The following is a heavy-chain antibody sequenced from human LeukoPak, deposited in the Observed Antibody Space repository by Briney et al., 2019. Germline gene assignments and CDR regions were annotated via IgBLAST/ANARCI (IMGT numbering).Heavy chain of an antibody. CDR2: INHSGST. J-gene: IGHJ4*02. D-gene: IGHD6-13*01. Sequence: SETLSLTCTVSGGSISSAGYYWSWIRQHPGKGLEWIGEINHSGSTNYNPSLKSRVTISVDTSKNQFSLKLSSVTAADTAVYYCARGTRHTDSSSWGDNIQGFDHWGRGTLVTVSS. V-gene: IGHV4-34*01. CDR1: GGSISSAGYY. CDR3: ARGTRHTDSSSWGDNIQGFDH.